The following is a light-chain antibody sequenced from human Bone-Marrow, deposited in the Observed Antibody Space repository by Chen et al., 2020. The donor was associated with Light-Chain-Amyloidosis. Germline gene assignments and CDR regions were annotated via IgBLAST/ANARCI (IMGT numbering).Light chain of an antibody. J-gene: IGKJ1*01. CDR2: GAS. CDR3: QHYGGSLWT. CDR1: QSVSSNY. Sequence: DMFLTQSPGTLSLSPAQRATLSCWASQSVSSNYLAWYQQKPGQAPRLLIYGASSRATGIPDRFSGSGSGTDFTLTISRLEPEDFAVYYCQHYGGSLWTFGQGTKVEIK. V-gene: IGKV3-20*01.